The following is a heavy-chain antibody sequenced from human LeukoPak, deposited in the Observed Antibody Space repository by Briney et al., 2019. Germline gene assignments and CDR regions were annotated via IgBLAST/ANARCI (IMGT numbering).Heavy chain of an antibody. V-gene: IGHV3-11*01. Sequence: GGSLRLSCAASGFTFSDYYMSWIRQAPGKGLEWVSYISSSGSTIYYADSVKGRFTISRDNAKNSLYLQMNSLRAEDTAVYYCARGLVTMTIDWFDPWGQGTLVTVSS. D-gene: IGHD3-9*01. J-gene: IGHJ5*02. CDR1: GFTFSDYY. CDR2: ISSSGSTI. CDR3: ARGLVTMTIDWFDP.